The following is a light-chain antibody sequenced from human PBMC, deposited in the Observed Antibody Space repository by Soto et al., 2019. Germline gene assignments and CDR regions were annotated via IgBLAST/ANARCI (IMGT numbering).Light chain of an antibody. J-gene: IGKJ1*01. CDR1: QSVSSN. Sequence: EIVLTQSPATLSVSPGERATLSCRASQSVSSNLAWYQQKPGQAPRLLIYGASTRATDVQDRFSGSGSGADFTLTISRLEPEDFAVYYCQQYGSSPPRTFGQGTKVDSK. V-gene: IGKV3-20*01. CDR3: QQYGSSPPRT. CDR2: GAS.